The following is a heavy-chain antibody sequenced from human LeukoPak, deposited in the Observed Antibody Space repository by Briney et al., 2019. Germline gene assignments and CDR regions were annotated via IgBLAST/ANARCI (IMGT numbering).Heavy chain of an antibody. J-gene: IGHJ6*02. CDR1: GFTFNNYA. V-gene: IGHV3-30*09. CDR3: VRRGEHDYGETFYYYPMDV. D-gene: IGHD4-17*01. Sequence: GGSLRLSCAASGFTFNNYAMFWVRQAPGKGLEWVAFVSHDGSTNYYADSVKGRFAMSRDNSKNTLSLQMNSLRGEDTAVYYCVRRGEHDYGETFYYYPMDVWGQGTAVTVSS. CDR2: VSHDGSTN.